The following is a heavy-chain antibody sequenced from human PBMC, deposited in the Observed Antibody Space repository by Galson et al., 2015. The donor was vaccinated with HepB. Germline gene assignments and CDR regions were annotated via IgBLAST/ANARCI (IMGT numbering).Heavy chain of an antibody. CDR1: GFTFSSYG. CDR3: AKDRTPYSSSSVGFDY. Sequence: SLRLSCAASGFTFSSYGMHWVRQAPGKGLEWVAVIWYDGSNKYYADSVKGRFTISRDNSKNTLYLQMNSLRAEDTAVYYCAKDRTPYSSSSVGFDYWGQGTLVTVSS. V-gene: IGHV3-33*06. J-gene: IGHJ4*02. D-gene: IGHD6-6*01. CDR2: IWYDGSNK.